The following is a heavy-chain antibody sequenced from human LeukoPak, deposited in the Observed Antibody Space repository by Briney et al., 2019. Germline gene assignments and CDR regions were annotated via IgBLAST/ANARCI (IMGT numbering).Heavy chain of an antibody. CDR1: GVTFSNYW. V-gene: IGHV3-7*01. CDR2: IKRDGSEK. D-gene: IGHD1-1*01. Sequence: PGGALRLSCAASGVTFSNYWMTWVRQAPGKGLEWVANIKRDGSEKYYVDSVKGRFTISRDNAKNSLYLQMHSLRVEDTAVYFCAKERETYNDYWGQGTLVTVSS. CDR3: AKERETYNDY. J-gene: IGHJ4*02.